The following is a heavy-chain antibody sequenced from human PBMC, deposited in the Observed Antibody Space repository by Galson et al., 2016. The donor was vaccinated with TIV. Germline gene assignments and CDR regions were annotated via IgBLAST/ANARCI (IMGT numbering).Heavy chain of an antibody. J-gene: IGHJ5*02. V-gene: IGHV3-30*02. CDR2: IGPDGNGM. CDR3: ARLGLNWFDP. CDR1: GFTFSRHG. Sequence: SLRLSCAASGFTFSRHGIHWVRHTPGTGLEWVTFIGPDGNGMSYGDSVKGRFTISRDNSMSRIYLQMNDLRLEDTAIYYCARLGLNWFDPWGQGTQVTVSS. D-gene: IGHD3-16*01.